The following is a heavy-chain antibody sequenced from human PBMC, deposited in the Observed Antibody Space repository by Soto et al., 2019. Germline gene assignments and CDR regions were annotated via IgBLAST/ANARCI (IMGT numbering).Heavy chain of an antibody. V-gene: IGHV3-64*01. Sequence: EVQLVESGGGLVQPGGSLRLSCAASGFTFSSYAMHWVRQAPGKGLEYVSAISSNGGSTYYANSVKGRFTISRDNSLNTLYLQMGRLRAEDMAVYYCARGGSGSYYFDYWGQGTLVTVSS. CDR3: ARGGSGSYYFDY. CDR2: ISSNGGST. CDR1: GFTFSSYA. J-gene: IGHJ4*02. D-gene: IGHD1-26*01.